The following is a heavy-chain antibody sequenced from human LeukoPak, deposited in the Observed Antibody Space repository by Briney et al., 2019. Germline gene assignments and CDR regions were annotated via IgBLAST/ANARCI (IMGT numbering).Heavy chain of an antibody. CDR2: ISAYNGNT. J-gene: IGHJ3*02. CDR1: GYTFTSYG. CDR3: ARTPDTGFDSSGWHFKEYAFDI. Sequence: ASVKVSCKASGYTFTSYGISWVRQAPGQGLEWMGWISAYNGNTNYAQKLQGRVTMTTDTSTSTAYMELRSLRSDDTAVYYCARTPDTGFDSSGWHFKEYAFDIWGQGTMVTVSS. V-gene: IGHV1-18*04. D-gene: IGHD6-19*01.